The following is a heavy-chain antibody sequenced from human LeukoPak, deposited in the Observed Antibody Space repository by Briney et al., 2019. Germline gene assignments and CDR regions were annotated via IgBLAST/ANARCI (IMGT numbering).Heavy chain of an antibody. J-gene: IGHJ4*02. Sequence: PGRSLRLSCAASGFTFSSNGMHWVRQAPGKGLEWVAVISYDGSNKYYADSVKGRFTISRDNSKDTLYLQMNSLRAEDTAVYYCAKFRISSAITGLAFDYWGQGTLVTVSS. CDR1: GFTFSSNG. D-gene: IGHD2-8*02. CDR3: AKFRISSAITGLAFDY. CDR2: ISYDGSNK. V-gene: IGHV3-30*18.